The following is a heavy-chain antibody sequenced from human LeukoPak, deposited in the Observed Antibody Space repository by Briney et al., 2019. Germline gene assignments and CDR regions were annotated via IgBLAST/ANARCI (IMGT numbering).Heavy chain of an antibody. J-gene: IGHJ4*02. Sequence: PGGSLRLSCAASGFTFSSYSMNWVRQAPGKGLEWVSYISSSISTIYYADSVKGRFTISRDNAKNSLHLQMNSLRDEDTAVYYCAREWELLDYWGQGTLVTVSS. CDR3: AREWELLDY. CDR2: ISSSISTI. V-gene: IGHV3-48*02. D-gene: IGHD1-26*01. CDR1: GFTFSSYS.